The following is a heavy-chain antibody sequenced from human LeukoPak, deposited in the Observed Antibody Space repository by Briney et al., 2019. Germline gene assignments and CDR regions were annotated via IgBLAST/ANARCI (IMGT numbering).Heavy chain of an antibody. V-gene: IGHV1-2*02. CDR2: INPNNGDT. Sequence: ASVKVSCTASGYTFSGHYIHWVRQAPGQGLEWMGWINPNNGDTNCAQNFQGRVTMTRDTSITTAYMALSRLRSDDTAVYYCARSDNDASFDYWGQGTLVTVSS. D-gene: IGHD1-1*01. CDR3: ARSDNDASFDY. J-gene: IGHJ4*02. CDR1: GYTFSGHY.